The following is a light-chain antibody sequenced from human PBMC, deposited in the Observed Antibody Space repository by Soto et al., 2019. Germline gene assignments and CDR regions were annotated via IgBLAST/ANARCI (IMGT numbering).Light chain of an antibody. J-gene: IGLJ2*01. CDR2: EGN. V-gene: IGLV2-14*02. CDR3: SSYAGSDIVV. CDR1: SSDVGSYNL. Sequence: QSALTQPASVSGSPGQSITISCTGTSSDVGSYNLVSWYQQHPGKAPKLMIYEGNKRPSGVSNRFSGSKSGNTASLTVSGLQAEDEADYYCSSYAGSDIVVFGGGTQLTVL.